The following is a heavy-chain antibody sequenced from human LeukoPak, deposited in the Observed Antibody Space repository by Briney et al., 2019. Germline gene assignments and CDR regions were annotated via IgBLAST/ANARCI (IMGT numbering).Heavy chain of an antibody. V-gene: IGHV4-34*01. Sequence: PSETLSLTCAVYGGSFSGYYWNWIRQPPGKGLEWIGEISHSGNINYNPSLNSRVTISVDTSKNQFSLRLSSVTAADTAVYYCARLVGATSYWGQGTLVTVSS. CDR3: ARLVGATSY. CDR2: ISHSGNI. J-gene: IGHJ4*02. CDR1: GGSFSGYY. D-gene: IGHD1-26*01.